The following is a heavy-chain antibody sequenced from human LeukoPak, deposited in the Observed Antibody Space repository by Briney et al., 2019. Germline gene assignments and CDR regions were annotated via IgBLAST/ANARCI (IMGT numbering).Heavy chain of an antibody. J-gene: IGHJ4*02. CDR1: GFTFSDYY. CDR3: ARFKREWLRSEYYFDY. CDR2: ISSSSSYT. Sequence: PGGSLRLSCAASGFTFSDYYMSWIRQAPGKGLEWVSYISSSSSYTNYADSVKGRFTISRDNAKNSLYLQMNSLRAEDTAVYYCARFKREWLRSEYYFDYWGQGTLVTVPS. D-gene: IGHD5-12*01. V-gene: IGHV3-11*06.